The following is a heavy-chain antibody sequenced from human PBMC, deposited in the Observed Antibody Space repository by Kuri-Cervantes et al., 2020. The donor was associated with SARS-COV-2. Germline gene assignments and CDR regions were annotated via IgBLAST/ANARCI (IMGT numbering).Heavy chain of an antibody. D-gene: IGHD7-27*01. V-gene: IGHV1-46*01. CDR3: ARAELTGIDY. CDR2: INPSGGST. J-gene: IGHJ4*02. Sequence: PSVKVSCKASGYTFTSYYMHWARQAPGQGLEWMGIINPSGGSTSYAQKFQGRVTMTRDTSTSTVYMELSSLRSEDTAVYYCARAELTGIDYWGQGTLVTVSS. CDR1: GYTFTSYY.